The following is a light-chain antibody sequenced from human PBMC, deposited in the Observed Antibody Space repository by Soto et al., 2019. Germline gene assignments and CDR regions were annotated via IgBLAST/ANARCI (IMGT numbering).Light chain of an antibody. CDR3: QQYGSSPWT. Sequence: ELVLTQSPGTLSLSPGARATLSCRASQSLRDTYLAWYQQKPGQAPRLLIYGASSRATGIPDRFSDSGSGTDLTITISRLEPEDGAVYDGQQYGSSPWTFGQGTKVDIK. V-gene: IGKV3-20*01. CDR2: GAS. CDR1: QSLRDTY. J-gene: IGKJ1*01.